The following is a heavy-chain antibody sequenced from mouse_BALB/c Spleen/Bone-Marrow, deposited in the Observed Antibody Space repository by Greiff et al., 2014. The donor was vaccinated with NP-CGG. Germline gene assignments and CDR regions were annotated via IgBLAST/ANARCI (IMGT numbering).Heavy chain of an antibody. CDR2: IYPSDSYT. CDR3: TRSYGSSYEHYFDY. Sequence: VQVVESGAELVRPGASVKLSCKASGYTFTSYWINWVKQRPGQGLEWIGNIYPSDSYTNYNQKFKDKATLTVDKSSSTAYMQLSSPTSEDSAVYYCTRSYGSSYEHYFDYWGQGTTLTVSS. CDR1: GYTFTSYW. V-gene: IGHV1-69*02. D-gene: IGHD1-1*01. J-gene: IGHJ2*01.